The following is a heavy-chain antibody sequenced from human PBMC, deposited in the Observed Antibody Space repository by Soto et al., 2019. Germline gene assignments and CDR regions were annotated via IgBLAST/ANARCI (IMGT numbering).Heavy chain of an antibody. CDR2: IKSKTDGGTT. V-gene: IGHV3-15*07. J-gene: IGHJ3*02. CDR3: TTDIGQARGSGSYPDAFDI. Sequence: PGGSLRLSCAASGFTFSNAWMNWVRQAPGKGLEWVGRIKSKTDGGTTDYAAPVKGRFTISRDDSKNTLYLQMNSLKTEDTAVYYCTTDIGQARGSGSYPDAFDIWGQGTMVTVSS. CDR1: GFTFSNAW. D-gene: IGHD3-10*01.